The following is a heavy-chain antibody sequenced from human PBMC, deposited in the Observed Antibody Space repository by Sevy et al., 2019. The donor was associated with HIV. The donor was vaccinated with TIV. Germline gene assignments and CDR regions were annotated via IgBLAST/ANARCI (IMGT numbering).Heavy chain of an antibody. CDR3: ARLFSGGGDCYYLDY. Sequence: GGSLRLSCAASGFTFSNYDMHWVRQAPGKGLEWVAVISHDGNYKNYADSVKVRFTISRDDFKNTLYLQMGSLRPEDTAVYFCARLFSGGGDCYYLDYWGQGALVTVSS. D-gene: IGHD2-21*02. CDR1: GFTFSNYD. V-gene: IGHV3-30-3*01. J-gene: IGHJ4*02. CDR2: ISHDGNYK.